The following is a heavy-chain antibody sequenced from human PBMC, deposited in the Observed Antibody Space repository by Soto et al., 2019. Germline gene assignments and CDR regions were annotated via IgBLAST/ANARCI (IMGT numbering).Heavy chain of an antibody. J-gene: IGHJ6*02. CDR3: AREFEDTLAGMDV. CDR1: RGTFSSYS. Sequence: ASVKVSCKASRGTFSSYSISWGRQAPGQGLEGMGGIIPISGTANYAQKFQGRVTITADESTSTAYMELSSLRSEDTAVYYCAREFEDTLAGMDVWGQGTTVTVSS. V-gene: IGHV1-69*13. CDR2: IIPISGTA.